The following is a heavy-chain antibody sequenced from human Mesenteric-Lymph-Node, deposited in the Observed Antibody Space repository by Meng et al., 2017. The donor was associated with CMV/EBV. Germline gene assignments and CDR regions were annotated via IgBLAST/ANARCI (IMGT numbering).Heavy chain of an antibody. V-gene: IGHV1-46*01. J-gene: IGHJ4*02. Sequence: ASVKVSCKASGYSFTNYNMHWVRQAPGQGLEWMGIINPSSGTTSYAQKFQGRVAMTRDKSTSTVYMELSSLRSEDTAVYYCARDGCSSTSCYVIVYWGQGTLVTVSS. CDR1: GYSFTNYN. CDR3: ARDGCSSTSCYVIVY. D-gene: IGHD2-2*01. CDR2: INPSSGTT.